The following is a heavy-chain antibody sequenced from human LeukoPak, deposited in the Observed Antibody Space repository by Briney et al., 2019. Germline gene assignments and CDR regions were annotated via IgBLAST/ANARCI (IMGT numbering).Heavy chain of an antibody. CDR3: AKRDIMTGYPFAY. Sequence: SETLSLTCTVSGGSISSSSYEWGWIRQPRGKGLEWIGSIYYSGSTYNNPSLKSRVTISVDTSKNQFSLKLSSVSAADTAVYYCAKRDIMTGYPFAYWGQGTLVTVSS. V-gene: IGHV4-39*01. CDR2: IYYSGST. D-gene: IGHD3-9*01. J-gene: IGHJ4*02. CDR1: GGSISSSSYE.